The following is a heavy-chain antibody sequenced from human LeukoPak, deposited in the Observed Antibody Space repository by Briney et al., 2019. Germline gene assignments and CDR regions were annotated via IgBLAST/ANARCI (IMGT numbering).Heavy chain of an antibody. D-gene: IGHD5-12*01. CDR1: GFTFDDYG. Sequence: GGSLGLSCAASGFTFDDYGMSWVRQAPGKGLEWVSGINWNGGSTGYADSVKGRLTISRDNAKNSLYLQMNSLRAEDTAVYYCARPTSWDGLRYYYYMDVWGKGTTVTVSS. CDR3: ARPTSWDGLRYYYYMDV. J-gene: IGHJ6*03. V-gene: IGHV3-20*04. CDR2: INWNGGST.